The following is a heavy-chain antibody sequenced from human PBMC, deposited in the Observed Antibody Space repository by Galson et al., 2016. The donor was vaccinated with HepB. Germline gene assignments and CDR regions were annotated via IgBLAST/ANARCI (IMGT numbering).Heavy chain of an antibody. CDR2: INGGGGFT. J-gene: IGHJ4*02. D-gene: IGHD3-22*01. V-gene: IGHV3-23*01. CDR3: AKYRNHSSGYYPLDY. Sequence: SLRLSCAASGFTFTSYAMSWVRQAPGKGLEWVSAINGGGGFTYYADSVKGRLTISRDNSKNTVYLQMNSLRAEDTAVYYCAKYRNHSSGYYPLDYWGQGTLVTVSS. CDR1: GFTFTSYA.